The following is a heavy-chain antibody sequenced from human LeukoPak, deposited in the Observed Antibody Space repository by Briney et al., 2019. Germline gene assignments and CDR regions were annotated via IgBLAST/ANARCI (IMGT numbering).Heavy chain of an antibody. V-gene: IGHV3-30*18. CDR2: ISYDGSKK. Sequence: GGSLRLSCAASGFTFSSYGMHWVRQAPGKGLEWVAVISYDGSKKYYADSVKGRFTISRDNSKNTLYLQMNSLRAEDTAVYYCAKGLPYCSGGSCYLGTLIDYWGQGTLVTVSS. D-gene: IGHD2-15*01. CDR3: AKGLPYCSGGSCYLGTLIDY. J-gene: IGHJ4*02. CDR1: GFTFSSYG.